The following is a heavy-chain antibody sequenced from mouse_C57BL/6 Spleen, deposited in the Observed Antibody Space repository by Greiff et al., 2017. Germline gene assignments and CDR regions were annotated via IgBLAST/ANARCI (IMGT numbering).Heavy chain of an antibody. CDR2: ISYDGSN. D-gene: IGHD3-3*01. CDR3: AREFRDYDAMDY. V-gene: IGHV3-6*01. Sequence: EVKLMESGPGLVKPSQSLSLTCSVTGYSITSGYYWNWIRQFPGNKLEWMGYISYDGSNNYNPSLKNRISITRDTSKNQFFLKLNSVTTEDTATYYCAREFRDYDAMDYWGQGTSVTVSS. CDR1: GYSITSGYY. J-gene: IGHJ4*01.